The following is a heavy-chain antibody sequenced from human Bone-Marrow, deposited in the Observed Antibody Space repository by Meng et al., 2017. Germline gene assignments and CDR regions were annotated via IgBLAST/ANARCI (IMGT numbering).Heavy chain of an antibody. Sequence: GESLKISCAASGFTFSSYAMHWVRQAPGKGLEWVAVISYDGSNKYYADSVKGRFTISRDNSKNTLYLQMNSLRAEDTALYYCAKVWKGYSSGWYFDYWGQGTLVTVSS. J-gene: IGHJ4*02. CDR2: ISYDGSNK. V-gene: IGHV3-30*04. D-gene: IGHD6-19*01. CDR1: GFTFSSYA. CDR3: AKVWKGYSSGWYFDY.